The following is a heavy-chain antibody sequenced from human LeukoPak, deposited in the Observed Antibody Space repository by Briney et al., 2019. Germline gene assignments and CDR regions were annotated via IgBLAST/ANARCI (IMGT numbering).Heavy chain of an antibody. CDR1: GFAFSRYS. CDR2: ISYDGSNK. V-gene: IGHV3-30*03. CDR3: ARDRDYNFYYGMDV. Sequence: GGSLRLSCAASGFAFSRYSMNWVRQAPGKGLEWVAVISYDGSNKYYADSVKGRFTISRDSSKNTLYLQMNSLRAEDTAVYYCARDRDYNFYYGMDVWGQGTTVTVSS. J-gene: IGHJ6*02.